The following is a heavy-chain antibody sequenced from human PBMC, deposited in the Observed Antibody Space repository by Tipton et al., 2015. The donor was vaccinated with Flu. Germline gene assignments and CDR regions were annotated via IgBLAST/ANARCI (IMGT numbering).Heavy chain of an antibody. CDR2: IYASGRT. D-gene: IGHD1-26*01. J-gene: IGHJ1*01. V-gene: IGHV4-4*07. CDR3: ARYGTYEGSLYFQH. Sequence: GLVKPSETLSLMCTVSGGSISSYYWTWIRQPAGKGLEWIGRIYASGRTNYNPSLTSRVTMSVDTSKNKFSLKLSSVTAADTAVYYCARYGTYEGSLYFQHLVQGTLVTVSS. CDR1: GGSISSYY.